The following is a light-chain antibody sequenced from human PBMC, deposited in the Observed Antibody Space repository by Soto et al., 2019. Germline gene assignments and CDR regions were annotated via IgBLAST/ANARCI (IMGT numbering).Light chain of an antibody. CDR3: QSYDSSLSGYV. CDR1: SSNIGAGYD. Sequence: QSVLTQPPSVSGAPGQRVTISCTGSSSNIGAGYDVSWYQQLPGTAPKFLIYGNTDRPSGVPDRFSGSKSGTSPSLAITGLQAEDEADYYCQSYDSSLSGYVFGTGTKLTVL. V-gene: IGLV1-40*01. CDR2: GNT. J-gene: IGLJ1*01.